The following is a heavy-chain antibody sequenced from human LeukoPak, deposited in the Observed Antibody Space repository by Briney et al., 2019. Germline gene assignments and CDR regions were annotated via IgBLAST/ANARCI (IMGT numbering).Heavy chain of an antibody. CDR2: IYYSGST. Sequence: PSETLSLTCTVSGGSISSGDYYWSWIRQPPGKGLEWIGYIYYSGSTYYNPSLKSRVTISVDTSKNQFSLKLSSVTAADTAVYYCARAVVATRSFDYWGQGTLVTVSS. J-gene: IGHJ4*02. D-gene: IGHD5-12*01. V-gene: IGHV4-30-4*02. CDR3: ARAVVATRSFDY. CDR1: GGSISSGDYY.